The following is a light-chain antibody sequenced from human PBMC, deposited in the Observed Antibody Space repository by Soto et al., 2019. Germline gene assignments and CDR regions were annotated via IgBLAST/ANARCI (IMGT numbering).Light chain of an antibody. CDR1: SSNIGSNT. CDR2: SNN. CDR3: AAWDDSLNGV. V-gene: IGLV1-44*01. J-gene: IGLJ3*02. Sequence: QSVLTQPPSASGTPGQRVTISCSGSSSNIGSNTVNWYQQLPGTAPKLLIYSNNQRPSGVPDRFSASKSGSSASLAISGLRSEDEGDYYCAAWDDSLNGVFGGGTKLTVL.